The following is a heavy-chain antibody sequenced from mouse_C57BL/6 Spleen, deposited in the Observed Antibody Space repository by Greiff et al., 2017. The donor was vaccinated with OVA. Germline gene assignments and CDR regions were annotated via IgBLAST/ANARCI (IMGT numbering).Heavy chain of an antibody. Sequence: QVQLQQSGAELVKPGASVKISCKASGYAFSSYWMNWVKQRPGKGLEWIGQIYPGDGDTNYNGKFKGKATLTADKSSSTAYMQLSSLTSEDSAVYFCARKGYYSNPYAMDYWGQGTSVTVSS. CDR1: GYAFSSYW. J-gene: IGHJ4*01. CDR3: ARKGYYSNPYAMDY. D-gene: IGHD2-5*01. CDR2: IYPGDGDT. V-gene: IGHV1-80*01.